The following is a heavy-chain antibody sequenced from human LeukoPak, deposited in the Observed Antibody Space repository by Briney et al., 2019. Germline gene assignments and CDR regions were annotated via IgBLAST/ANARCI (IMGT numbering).Heavy chain of an antibody. J-gene: IGHJ5*02. Sequence: SETLSLTCTASGGSISSYYWSWIRQPAGKGLEWIGRIYTSGSTNYNPSLKSRVTMSVDTSKNQFSLKLSSVTAADTAVYYCARDFVDCSGGSCFSNWFDPWGQGTLVTVSS. CDR3: ARDFVDCSGGSCFSNWFDP. CDR2: IYTSGST. D-gene: IGHD2-15*01. CDR1: GGSISSYY. V-gene: IGHV4-4*07.